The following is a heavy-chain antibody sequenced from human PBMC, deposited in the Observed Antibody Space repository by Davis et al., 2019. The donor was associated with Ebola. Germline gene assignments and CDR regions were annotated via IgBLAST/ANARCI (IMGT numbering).Heavy chain of an antibody. D-gene: IGHD1-26*01. CDR2: MNPNSGNT. CDR1: GGTFSSYA. V-gene: IGHV1-8*02. J-gene: IGHJ6*02. CDR3: ASYAGTGAALYGMDV. Sequence: ASVKVSCKASGGTFSSYAINWVRQATGQGLEWMGWMNPNSGNTGYAQKFQGRVTMTRNTSISTAYMELSSLRSEDTAVYYCASYAGTGAALYGMDVWGQGTTVTVSS.